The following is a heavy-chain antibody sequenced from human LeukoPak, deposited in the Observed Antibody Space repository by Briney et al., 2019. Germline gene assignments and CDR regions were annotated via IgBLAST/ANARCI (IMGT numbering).Heavy chain of an antibody. CDR3: ANAASYSVDY. Sequence: PSETLSLTCTVSGGSFSSSFYYWGWIRQPPGKGLEWIGSMYFSGSTHYNPSLKSRVTISVDTSKNQFSLKLTSVTAADTAVYYCANAASYSVDYWGQGTLVTVSS. J-gene: IGHJ4*02. CDR1: GGSFSSSFYY. CDR2: MYFSGST. V-gene: IGHV4-39*01. D-gene: IGHD1-26*01.